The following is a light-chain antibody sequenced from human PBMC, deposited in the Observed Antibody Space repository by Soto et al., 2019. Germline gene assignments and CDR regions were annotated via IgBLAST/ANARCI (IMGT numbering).Light chain of an antibody. CDR3: QQYSRPPQT. J-gene: IGKJ1*01. CDR1: ETVTGKY. Sequence: EIVLTQSPGTLSLSPGDRATLSCRASETVTGKYLAWYQQKAGQAPRLLIFAASHRATGIPDRFSGSGSGTDFALTISSRGPEDFAVYFCQQYSRPPQTVGQGPKVEIK. V-gene: IGKV3-20*01. CDR2: AAS.